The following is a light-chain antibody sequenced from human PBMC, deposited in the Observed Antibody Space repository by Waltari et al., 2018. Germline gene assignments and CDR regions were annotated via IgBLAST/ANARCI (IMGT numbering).Light chain of an antibody. CDR1: QSISSW. J-gene: IGKJ2*01. Sequence: DIQMTQSPSTLSASVGDRVTIPCRASQSISSWLAWYQQKPGKAPKLLIYKASSLESGVPSRFSGSGSGTEFTLTISSLQPDDFATYYCQQYNSYSPYTFGQGPSWRSN. V-gene: IGKV1-5*03. CDR2: KAS. CDR3: QQYNSYSPYT.